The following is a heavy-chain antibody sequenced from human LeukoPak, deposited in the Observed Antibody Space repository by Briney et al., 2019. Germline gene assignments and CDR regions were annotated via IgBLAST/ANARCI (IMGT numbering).Heavy chain of an antibody. V-gene: IGHV3-20*04. CDR1: GFTFDDYG. D-gene: IGHD2-15*01. J-gene: IGHJ4*02. CDR3: ARGYCSGGSCWYFDY. CDR2: INWNGGST. Sequence: PGGSLRLCCAASGFTFDDYGMRWVRQSPGKGLEWVSGINWNGGSTGYADSVKGRFTISRDNAKKSLYLQMKSLRAEDTALYYCARGYCSGGSCWYFDYWGQGTLVTVSS.